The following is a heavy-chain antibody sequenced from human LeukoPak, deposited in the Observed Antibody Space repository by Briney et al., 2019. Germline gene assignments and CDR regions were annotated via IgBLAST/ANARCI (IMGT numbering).Heavy chain of an antibody. Sequence: ASVKVSCKASGYTFTAYYIHWVRQAPGQEPEWMGWINPNSGGTHYAQKFQGRVTMTRDTSISTAYMELSRLRSDDTAVYYCARDRGVDYCSGGSCSHYYYYMDVWGKGTTVTISS. J-gene: IGHJ6*03. CDR3: ARDRGVDYCSGGSCSHYYYYMDV. V-gene: IGHV1-2*02. D-gene: IGHD2-15*01. CDR1: GYTFTAYY. CDR2: INPNSGGT.